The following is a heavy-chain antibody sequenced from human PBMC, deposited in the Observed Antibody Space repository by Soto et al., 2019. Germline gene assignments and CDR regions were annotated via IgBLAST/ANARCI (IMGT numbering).Heavy chain of an antibody. V-gene: IGHV1-58*01. J-gene: IGHJ6*02. CDR2: IVVGSGNT. CDR1: GFTFTSSA. Sequence: GASVKVSCKASGFTFTSSAVQWVRQARGQRLEWIGWIVVGSGNTNYAQKFQERVTITRDMSTSTAYMELSSLRSEDTAVYYCAADVPRKVAVAGPARGMDVWGQGTTVTV. CDR3: AADVPRKVAVAGPARGMDV. D-gene: IGHD6-19*01.